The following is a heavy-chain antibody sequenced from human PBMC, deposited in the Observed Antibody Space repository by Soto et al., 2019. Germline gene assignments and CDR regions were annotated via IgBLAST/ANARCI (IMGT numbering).Heavy chain of an antibody. CDR1: GGSISSGDYY. CDR2: IYYSGST. V-gene: IGHV4-30-4*01. Sequence: QVQLQESGPGLVKPSQTLSLTCTVSGGSISSGDYYWSWIRQPPGKGLEWIGYIYYSGSTYYNPTLKSRVTISVDTSKNQFSLKLSSVTAADMAVYYCARESTVTHETNDPWGQGTLVTVSS. CDR3: ARESTVTHETNDP. D-gene: IGHD4-17*01. J-gene: IGHJ5*02.